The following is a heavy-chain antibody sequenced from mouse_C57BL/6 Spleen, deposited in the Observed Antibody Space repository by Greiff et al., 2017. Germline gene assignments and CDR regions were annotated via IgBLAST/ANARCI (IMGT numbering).Heavy chain of an antibody. Sequence: EVKLVESGGGLVKPGGSLTLSCAASGFTFSGYGMHWVRQAPEKGLEWVAYISSGSSTIYYADTVKGRFTISRDNATTTLLLQMTSLRSADTAMYYWARSWESLDYGGQGTSLTVSS. CDR1: GFTFSGYG. CDR3: ARSWESLDY. D-gene: IGHD4-1*01. V-gene: IGHV5-17*01. J-gene: IGHJ2*02. CDR2: ISSGSSTI.